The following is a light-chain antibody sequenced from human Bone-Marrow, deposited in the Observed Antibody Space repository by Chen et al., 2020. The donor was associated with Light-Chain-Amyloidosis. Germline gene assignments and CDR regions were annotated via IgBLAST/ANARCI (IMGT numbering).Light chain of an antibody. CDR2: DDS. CDR3: QVWDRSSDRPV. CDR1: NIGSTS. V-gene: IGLV3-21*02. Sequence: SYVLTQPSSVSVAPGQTATIACGGNNIGSTSVHWYQQTPGQAPLLVVYDDSDRPSGIPERLSGSNAGNTATLTSSGVEAGDEADYYGQVWDRSSDRPVFGGGTKLTVL. J-gene: IGLJ3*02.